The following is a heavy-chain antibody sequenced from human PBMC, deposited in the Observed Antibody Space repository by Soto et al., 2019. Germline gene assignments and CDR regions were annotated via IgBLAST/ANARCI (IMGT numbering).Heavy chain of an antibody. Sequence: QVQLVQSGAEVKKPGASVKVSCKASGYTFTSYYMHWVRQAPVQRLEWMGWINAGNGNTKYSQKCQGRATITRDTSASTAYMERSSLRSEDTAVYYCARDAYSSSGPVPLDYWGKGTLVTVSS. V-gene: IGHV1-3*01. CDR2: INAGNGNT. J-gene: IGHJ4*02. CDR1: GYTFTSYY. CDR3: ARDAYSSSGPVPLDY. D-gene: IGHD6-13*01.